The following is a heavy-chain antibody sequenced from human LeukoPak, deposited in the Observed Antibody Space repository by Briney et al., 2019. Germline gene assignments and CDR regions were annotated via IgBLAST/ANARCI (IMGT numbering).Heavy chain of an antibody. Sequence: SETLSLTCTVSGYSISSGYYWGWIRQPPGKGLEWIGSIYYSGSTNYNPSLKSRVTISVDTSKNQFSLKLSSVTAADTAVYYCARVVRGIRYYYDSSGYGTMDVWGKGTTVTVSS. CDR3: ARVVRGIRYYYDSSGYGTMDV. CDR1: GYSISSGYY. D-gene: IGHD3-22*01. CDR2: IYYSGST. V-gene: IGHV4-38-2*02. J-gene: IGHJ6*03.